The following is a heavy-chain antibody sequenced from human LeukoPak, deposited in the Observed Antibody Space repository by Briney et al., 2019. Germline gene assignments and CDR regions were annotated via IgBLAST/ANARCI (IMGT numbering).Heavy chain of an antibody. CDR2: IYGGGST. Sequence: PGGSLRLSCAATGLSVSSNFMSWVRQAPGKGLEWVSVIYGGGSTYYADSVKGRFTISRDTPKNTLYLQMNSLRVEDTAVYYCAREQDLRLGELSLFDYWGQGTLVTVSS. V-gene: IGHV3-53*01. J-gene: IGHJ4*02. D-gene: IGHD3-16*02. CDR1: GLSVSSNF. CDR3: AREQDLRLGELSLFDY.